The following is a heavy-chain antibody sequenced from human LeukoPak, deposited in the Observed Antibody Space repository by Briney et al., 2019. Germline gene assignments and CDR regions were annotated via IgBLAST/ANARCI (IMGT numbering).Heavy chain of an antibody. CDR2: IYYSGST. V-gene: IGHV4-39*01. Sequence: SETLSLTCNVSGGSISSGSYFWGWVRQPPGKGLEWIGSIYYSGSTYYNPSLKSRVTISVDTSKNQFSLTLTSVTAADTAVYYCARIYCSSTTCYFPSWFDPWGQGTLVTVSS. CDR3: ARIYCSSTTCYFPSWFDP. D-gene: IGHD2-2*01. CDR1: GGSISSGSYF. J-gene: IGHJ5*02.